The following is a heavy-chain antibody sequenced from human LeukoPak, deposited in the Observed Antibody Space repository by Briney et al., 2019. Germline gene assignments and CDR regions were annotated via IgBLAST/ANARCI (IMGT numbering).Heavy chain of an antibody. J-gene: IGHJ4*02. CDR1: GFSFSTYW. CDR2: IKQDGSEK. V-gene: IGHV3-7*01. Sequence: TGGSLRLSCAASGFSFSTYWMSWVRQAPGKGLEWVASIKQDGSEKKYGDSVKGRFSVSRENAENSLSLQMDSLRAEDTAFYYCVVTTRSRSFDYWGQGTLVTVSS. D-gene: IGHD1-1*01. CDR3: VVTTRSRSFDY.